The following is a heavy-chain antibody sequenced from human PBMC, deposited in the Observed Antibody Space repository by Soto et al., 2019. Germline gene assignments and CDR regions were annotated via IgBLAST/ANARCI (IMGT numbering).Heavy chain of an antibody. V-gene: IGHV3-7*03. Sequence: GGALRLFVAASVFTLSNYLITWVRQAPGKGLEWVANINKDGSQKNYVDSVKGRFTIARDNGQNSLSLQINSLRVEDTAVYYCVRELGLADWGQGALVTVSS. D-gene: IGHD7-27*01. CDR1: VFTLSNYL. CDR3: VRELGLAD. CDR2: INKDGSQK. J-gene: IGHJ4*02.